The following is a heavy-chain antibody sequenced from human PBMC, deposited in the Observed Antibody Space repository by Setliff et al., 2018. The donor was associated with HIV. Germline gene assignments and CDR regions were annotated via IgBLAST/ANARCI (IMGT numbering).Heavy chain of an antibody. Sequence: PGGSLRLSCAASGFTFDDYGMTWVRQAPGKGLEWGSGINWNGGSTGYADSVKGRFTVSRDNAKNSLYLQMNSLRAEDMALYYCARGPLWYCYYMDVWGKGTTVTVSS. V-gene: IGHV3-20*04. D-gene: IGHD3-16*01. CDR2: INWNGGST. CDR1: GFTFDDYG. J-gene: IGHJ6*03. CDR3: ARGPLWYCYYMDV.